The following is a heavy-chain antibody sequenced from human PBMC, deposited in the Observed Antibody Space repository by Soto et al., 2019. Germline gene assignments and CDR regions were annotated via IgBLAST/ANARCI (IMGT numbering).Heavy chain of an antibody. V-gene: IGHV3-15*07. CDR1: GFTFSNAW. J-gene: IGHJ4*02. CDR2: IKSKTDGGTT. CDR3: TTDWRYCDYVWGSYRYPA. Sequence: EVQLVESGGGLVKPGGSLRLSCAASGFTFSNAWMNWVRQAPGKGLEWVGRIKSKTDGGTTDYAAPVKGRFTISRDDSKNTLYLQMNSLKTEDTAVYYCTTDWRYCDYVWGSYRYPAWGQGTLVTVSS. D-gene: IGHD3-16*02.